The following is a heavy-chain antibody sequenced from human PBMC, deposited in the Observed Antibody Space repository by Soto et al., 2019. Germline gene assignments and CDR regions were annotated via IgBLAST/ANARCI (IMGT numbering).Heavy chain of an antibody. Sequence: GASVKVSCQASGSTFTSYGISWVRQAPGQGLEWMGWISAYNGNTNYAQKLQGRVTMTTDTSTSTAYMELRSLRSDDTAVYYCAWGNYDSSGYYPMGAFDIWGQGTMVTVSS. V-gene: IGHV1-18*01. CDR2: ISAYNGNT. D-gene: IGHD3-22*01. CDR1: GSTFTSYG. CDR3: AWGNYDSSGYYPMGAFDI. J-gene: IGHJ3*02.